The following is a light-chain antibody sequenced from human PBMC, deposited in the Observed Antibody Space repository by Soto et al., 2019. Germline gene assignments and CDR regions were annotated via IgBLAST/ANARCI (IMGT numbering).Light chain of an antibody. V-gene: IGKV3-15*01. Sequence: EIVMTQSPATLSVSPGERATLSCRASQSSSTELAWDQQKPGQPPRLLIYSASTRATGVPARFTGSGSGSEFTLTISGLQSEDFAVYYCQQGHNWPLTFGQGTRLEI. CDR1: QSSSTE. CDR3: QQGHNWPLT. J-gene: IGKJ2*01. CDR2: SAS.